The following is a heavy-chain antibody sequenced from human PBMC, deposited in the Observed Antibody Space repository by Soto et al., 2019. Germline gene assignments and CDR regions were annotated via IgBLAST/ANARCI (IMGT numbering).Heavy chain of an antibody. Sequence: SETLSLTCTVSGGSISSGGYYWSWIRQHPGKGLEWIGYIYYSGSTYYNPSLKSRVTISVDTSKNQFSLKLSSVTAADTAVYYCARSHDCGDYFNWFDPWGQGTLVTVS. V-gene: IGHV4-31*03. CDR3: ARSHDCGDYFNWFDP. J-gene: IGHJ5*02. CDR2: IYYSGST. CDR1: GGSISSGGYY. D-gene: IGHD4-17*01.